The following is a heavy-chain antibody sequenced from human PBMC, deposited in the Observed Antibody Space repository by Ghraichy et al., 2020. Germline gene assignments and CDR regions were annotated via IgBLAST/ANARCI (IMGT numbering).Heavy chain of an antibody. Sequence: GESLNISCVGSGFTVTNKYMGWVRQAPGKGLEWVSVIYSGGSTYYADSVKGRFTISRDKSKNTLFLQMNSLRAEDTAVYYCARDLNGPFDPWGQGTLVTVSS. CDR2: IYSGGST. CDR1: GFTVTNKY. CDR3: ARDLNGPFDP. V-gene: IGHV3-53*01. J-gene: IGHJ5*02.